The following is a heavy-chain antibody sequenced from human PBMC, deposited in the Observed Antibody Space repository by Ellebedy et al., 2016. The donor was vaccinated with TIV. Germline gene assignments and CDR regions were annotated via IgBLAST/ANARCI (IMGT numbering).Heavy chain of an antibody. Sequence: GESLKISCAAPGFTFSSYAMSWVRQAPGKGLEWVSTVSSTGSRTYYADSVEGRFIISRDNSKKTLYLQMNSLRAEDRAVYYCAKGRGGGSDSSAPKYYFDSWGLGTLVTVSS. CDR3: AKGRGGGSDSSAPKYYFDS. CDR1: GFTFSSYA. J-gene: IGHJ4*01. V-gene: IGHV3-23*01. D-gene: IGHD6-19*01. CDR2: VSSTGSRT.